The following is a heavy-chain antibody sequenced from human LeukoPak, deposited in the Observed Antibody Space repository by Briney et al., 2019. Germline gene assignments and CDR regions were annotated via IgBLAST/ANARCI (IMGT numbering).Heavy chain of an antibody. D-gene: IGHD5-18*01. V-gene: IGHV4-59*07. CDR3: TTIKRGNIFGYFDF. CDR1: GGSMTTHH. J-gene: IGHJ4*02. Sequence: SDTLSLTCTVSGGSMTTHHWTWIRQTPGKGLEWIGYVFDSGRTKENPSLKSRVTLSADTSKNQLSLRLSSVTAADTAVYYCTTIKRGNIFGYFDFWGQGILVTVSS. CDR2: VFDSGRT.